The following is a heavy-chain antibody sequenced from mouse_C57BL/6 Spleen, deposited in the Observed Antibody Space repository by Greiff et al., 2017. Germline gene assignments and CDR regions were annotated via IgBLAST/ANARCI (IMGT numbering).Heavy chain of an antibody. Sequence: DVQLQESGAELVRPGASVKLSCTASGFNIKDDYMHWVKQRPEQGLEWIGWIDPENGDTEYASKFQGKATITADTSSNTAYLQLSSLTSEDTAVYYCTPHYYGSSSDYWGQGTTLTVSS. CDR3: TPHYYGSSSDY. CDR1: GFNIKDDY. CDR2: IDPENGDT. V-gene: IGHV14-4*01. J-gene: IGHJ2*01. D-gene: IGHD1-1*01.